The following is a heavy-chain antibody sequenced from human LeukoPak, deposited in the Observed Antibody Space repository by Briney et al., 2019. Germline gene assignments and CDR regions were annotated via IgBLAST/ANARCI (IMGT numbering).Heavy chain of an antibody. D-gene: IGHD3-22*01. J-gene: IGHJ4*02. CDR1: GFTFSSYA. V-gene: IGHV3-23*01. CDR3: AKEYYDSSGYYGPYYFDY. Sequence: GGSLRLSCAASGFTFSSYAMTWVRQAPGKGLEWVSVISSSGGTTYYADSVKGRFTISRDNSKNTVFLQMNSLRAEDTAVYYCAKEYYDSSGYYGPYYFDYWGQGTLVTVSS. CDR2: ISSSGGTT.